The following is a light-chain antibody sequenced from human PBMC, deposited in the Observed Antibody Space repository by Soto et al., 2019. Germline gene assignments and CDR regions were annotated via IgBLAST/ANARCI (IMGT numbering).Light chain of an antibody. CDR1: QSIGKH. CDR3: QQSYTSPIT. J-gene: IGKJ5*01. Sequence: DIQMTQSPSFLSASVGDRVTITCRASQSIGKHLNWYQQKPGKAPKFLIYGASTLQSGVPSRITGSGSGTDFTLTVNSLQAEDFATYYCQQSYTSPITFGQGTRLEI. CDR2: GAS. V-gene: IGKV1-39*01.